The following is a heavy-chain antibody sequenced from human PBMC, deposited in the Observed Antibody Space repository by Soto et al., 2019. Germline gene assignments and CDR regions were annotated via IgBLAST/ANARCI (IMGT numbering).Heavy chain of an antibody. Sequence: SETLSLTCTVSGGSISSGGYYWSWIRQHPGKGLEWIGYIYYSGSTYYNPSLKSRVTISVDTSKNQFSLKLSSVTAADTAVYYCARALQVAGQEMEYYFDYWGQGTLVTVSS. CDR3: ARALQVAGQEMEYYFDY. V-gene: IGHV4-31*03. D-gene: IGHD6-19*01. CDR1: GGSISSGGYY. CDR2: IYYSGST. J-gene: IGHJ4*02.